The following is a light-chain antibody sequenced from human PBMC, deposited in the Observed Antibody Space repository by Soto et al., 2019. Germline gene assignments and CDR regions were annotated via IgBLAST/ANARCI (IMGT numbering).Light chain of an antibody. V-gene: IGLV1-40*01. J-gene: IGLJ2*01. CDR3: QSYGSSLSVVV. Sequence: QSVLTQPPSVSGAPGQRVTISCTGSSSNIGAGYDVHWYQQLPGTAPKLLIYGNSNRPSGVTDRFSGSKSGTSASLAITGLQAEDEADSSCQSYGSSLSVVVFGGGTKLTVL. CDR1: SSNIGAGYD. CDR2: GNS.